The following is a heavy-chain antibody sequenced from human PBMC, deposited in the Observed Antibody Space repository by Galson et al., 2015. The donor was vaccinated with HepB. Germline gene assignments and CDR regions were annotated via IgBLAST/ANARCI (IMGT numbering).Heavy chain of an antibody. D-gene: IGHD5-12*01. Sequence: SLRLSCAASGISFNYYAMSWVRQAPGKGLEWVSTISGSGDSTYYEDSVKGRFTISRDNSKNTLYLQINSLRAKDTAVYYCATRRGYSFGLRFEHWGQGTLVTVSS. CDR2: ISGSGDST. J-gene: IGHJ4*02. CDR3: ATRRGYSFGLRFEH. CDR1: GISFNYYA. V-gene: IGHV3-23*01.